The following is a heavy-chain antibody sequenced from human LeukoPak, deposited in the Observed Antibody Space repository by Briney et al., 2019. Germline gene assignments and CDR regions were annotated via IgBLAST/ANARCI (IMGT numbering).Heavy chain of an antibody. CDR3: AKDQDSGFGYYNSNFDY. CDR2: ISYDGSNK. CDR1: GFTFSSYG. J-gene: IGHJ4*02. V-gene: IGHV3-30*18. D-gene: IGHD3-9*01. Sequence: GGSLRLSCAASGFTFSSYGMHWVRQAPGKGLEWVAVISYDGSNKYYADSVKGRFTISRDNSKNTLYLQMNSLRAEDTAVYYCAKDQDSGFGYYNSNFDYWGQGTPVTVSS.